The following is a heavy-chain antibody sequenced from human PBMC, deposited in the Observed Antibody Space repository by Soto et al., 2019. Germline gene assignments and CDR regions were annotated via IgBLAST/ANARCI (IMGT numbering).Heavy chain of an antibody. D-gene: IGHD6-19*01. CDR3: AKRSGSGWSGVTYSDY. J-gene: IGHJ4*02. Sequence: GGSLRLSCAASGFTFSNYAMSWVRQAPWTGLEWVSAMSGSGSSTYYADSVKGRFTISRDNSRNTLYLQMNSLRAEDTAVYYCAKRSGSGWSGVTYSDYWGQGTLLTASS. CDR2: MSGSGSST. CDR1: GFTFSNYA. V-gene: IGHV3-23*01.